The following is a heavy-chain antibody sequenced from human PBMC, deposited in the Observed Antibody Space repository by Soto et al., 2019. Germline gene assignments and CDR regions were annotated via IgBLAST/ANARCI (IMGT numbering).Heavy chain of an antibody. CDR3: ARGRRDIVVVVAATLAYYGMDV. Sequence: EVQLVESGGGLVKPGGSLRLSCAASGFTFSSYSMNWVRQAPGKGLEWVSSISSSSSYIYYADSVKGRFTISRDNAKNSLYLQMNSLRAEDTAVYYCARGRRDIVVVVAATLAYYGMDVWGQGTTVTVPS. V-gene: IGHV3-21*01. D-gene: IGHD2-15*01. CDR2: ISSSSSYI. J-gene: IGHJ6*02. CDR1: GFTFSSYS.